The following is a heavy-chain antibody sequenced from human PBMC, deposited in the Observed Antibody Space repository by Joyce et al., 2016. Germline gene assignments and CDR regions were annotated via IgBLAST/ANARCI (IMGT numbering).Heavy chain of an antibody. D-gene: IGHD1/OR15-1a*01. J-gene: IGHJ6*02. V-gene: IGHV6-1*01. Sequence: QVQLQQSGPGLVKPSQTLSLTCAISGDSGSSNSAAWNWIRQSPSRGLEWLGKTYYRSNCDNDYAVSVKSRISINPDTSKNQFSLHLNSVAPEDTALYYCARDLEQGSWVRYYYGMDVWGQGTTVTVSS. CDR1: GDSGSSNSAA. CDR2: TYYRSNCDN. CDR3: ARDLEQGSWVRYYYGMDV.